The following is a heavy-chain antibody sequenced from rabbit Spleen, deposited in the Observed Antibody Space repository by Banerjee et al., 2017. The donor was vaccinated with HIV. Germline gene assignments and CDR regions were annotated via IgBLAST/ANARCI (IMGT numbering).Heavy chain of an antibody. Sequence: QEQLEESGGDLVKPEGSLTLTCTASGFTFSTYWICWVRQAPGKGLEWIACITTRGNNKIAYASWAKGRFTISKTSSTTVTLQMTSLTAADTATYFCARDNDGGYGDVDLWGQGTLVTVS. CDR3: ARDNDGGYGDVDL. CDR1: GFTFSTYW. J-gene: IGHJ3*01. D-gene: IGHD6-1*01. V-gene: IGHV1S45*01. CDR2: ITTRGNNKI.